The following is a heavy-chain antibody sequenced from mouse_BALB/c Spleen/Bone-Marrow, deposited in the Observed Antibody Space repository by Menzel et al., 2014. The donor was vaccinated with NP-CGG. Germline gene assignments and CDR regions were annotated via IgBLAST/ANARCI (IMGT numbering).Heavy chain of an antibody. CDR2: IYPGDTDI. D-gene: IGHD1-1*01. CDR1: GYAFGNYW. J-gene: IGHJ4*01. CDR3: ASRGDYSYAMDY. V-gene: IGHV1-80*01. Sequence: VKLMESGAELGRPGSSVKISCKASGYAFGNYWMNWVKQRPGQGLEWIGQIYPGDTDIHYNGKFKGKATLTADKSSSTAYMQLSSLTSEDSAVYFCASRGDYSYAMDYWGQGTSVTVSS.